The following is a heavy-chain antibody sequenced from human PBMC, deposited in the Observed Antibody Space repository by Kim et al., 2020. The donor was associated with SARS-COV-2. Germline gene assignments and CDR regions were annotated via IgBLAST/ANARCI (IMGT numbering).Heavy chain of an antibody. CDR1: GFTFSSYA. V-gene: IGHV3-23*01. CDR3: AKDRSSYNSSSGTGFDP. Sequence: GGSLRLSCAASGFTFSSYAMSWVRQAPGKGLEWVSTNSGGGGSTYYADSVKGRFTISRDNSKNTLYLQMNSLRAEDTAVYYCAKDRSSYNSSSGTGFDPWGQGTLVPVSS. D-gene: IGHD6-6*01. J-gene: IGHJ5*02. CDR2: NSGGGGST.